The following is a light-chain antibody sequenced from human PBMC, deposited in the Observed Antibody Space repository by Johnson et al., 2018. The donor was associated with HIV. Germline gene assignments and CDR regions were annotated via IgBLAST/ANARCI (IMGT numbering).Light chain of an antibody. J-gene: IGLJ1*01. CDR1: SSNIGNNY. V-gene: IGLV1-51*02. CDR3: GTGDSSLSVNYV. Sequence: SVLTQPPSVSAAPGQKVTISCSGSSSNIGNNYVSWYQQLPGTAPKLLIYENNKRPSGIPDRFSGSKSGTSATLGITGLQTGDEADYYCGTGDSSLSVNYVFGTGTKVTVL. CDR2: ENN.